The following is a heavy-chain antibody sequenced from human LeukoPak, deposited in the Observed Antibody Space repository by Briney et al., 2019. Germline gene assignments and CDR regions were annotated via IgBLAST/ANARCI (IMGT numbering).Heavy chain of an antibody. V-gene: IGHV1-2*02. CDR2: INPNSGGT. CDR3: ARVRTGTTSYDAFDI. D-gene: IGHD1-1*01. CDR1: GYTFTGYY. J-gene: IGHJ3*02. Sequence: ASVKVSCKASGYTFTGYYMYWVRQASGQGLECMGWINPNSGGTNYAQKFQGRVTMTRDTSISTAYMELSRLRSDDTAVYYCARVRTGTTSYDAFDIWGQGTMVTVSS.